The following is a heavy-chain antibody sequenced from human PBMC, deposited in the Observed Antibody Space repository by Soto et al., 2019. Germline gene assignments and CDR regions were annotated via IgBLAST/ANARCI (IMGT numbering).Heavy chain of an antibody. CDR1: GGTFSRNT. V-gene: IGHV1-69*13. J-gene: IGHJ4*02. Sequence: ASVKVSCKASGGTFSRNTISWVRQAPGQGLECMGGIMPIFGSANYAQKFQGRVTITADENTRTVYMELSRLSSEDTAVYYCARQFDSDTTGYYYAYWGQGTLVTVSS. D-gene: IGHD3-22*01. CDR3: ARQFDSDTTGYYYAY. CDR2: IMPIFGSA.